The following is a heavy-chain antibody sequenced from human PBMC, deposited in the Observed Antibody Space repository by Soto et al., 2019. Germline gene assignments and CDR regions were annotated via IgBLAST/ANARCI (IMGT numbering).Heavy chain of an antibody. CDR1: GFTVSSNY. Sequence: EVQLVESGGGLVQPGGSLRLSCAASGFTVSSNYMSWVRQAPGKGLEWVSVIYSGGSTYYADSVKGRFTISRHNSKNTLYLPMNSLRAEDTAVYYCARDGVSRCSGNYYYYYGMDVWGKGTTVTVSS. CDR2: IYSGGST. D-gene: IGHD3-10*02. V-gene: IGHV3-53*04. CDR3: ARDGVSRCSGNYYYYYGMDV. J-gene: IGHJ6*04.